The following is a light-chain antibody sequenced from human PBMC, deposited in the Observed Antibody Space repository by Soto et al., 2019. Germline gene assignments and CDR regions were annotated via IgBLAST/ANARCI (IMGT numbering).Light chain of an antibody. J-gene: IGLJ3*02. CDR1: RSNIGNNA. CDR3: ETWDSSLSAGV. CDR2: DND. V-gene: IGLV1-51*01. Sequence: QSVLTQPPSVSAAPGQKVTVSCSGSRSNIGNNAVAWYQHLPGTAPKLLIYDNDKRPSGISDRFSASKSGTSATLAITGLQTGDEGDYYCETWDSSLSAGVFGGGTKLTVL.